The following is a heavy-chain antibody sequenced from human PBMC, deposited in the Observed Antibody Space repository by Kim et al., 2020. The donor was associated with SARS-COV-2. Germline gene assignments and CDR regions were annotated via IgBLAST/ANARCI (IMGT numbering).Heavy chain of an antibody. CDR1: GGSISSSNW. CDR3: ARSAGLFDY. V-gene: IGHV4-4*02. J-gene: IGHJ4*02. CDR2: IYHSGRT. D-gene: IGHD6-13*01. Sequence: TLSLTCAVSGGSISSSNWWSWVRQPPGKGLECIGEIYHSGRTNYNPSLKSRVTISVVKSKNQFSLKLSSVTAADTAVYYCARSAGLFDYWGQGTLVTVSS.